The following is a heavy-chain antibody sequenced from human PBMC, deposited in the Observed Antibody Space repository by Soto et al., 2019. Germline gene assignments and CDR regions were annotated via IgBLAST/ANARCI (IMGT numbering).Heavy chain of an antibody. V-gene: IGHV1-69*13. CDR1: GGTFSSYA. Sequence: ASVKVSCKASGGTFSSYAISWVRQAPGQGLEWMGGIIPIFGTANYAQKFQGRVTITADESTSTAYMELSSLRSEDTAVYYCAREDIVVVVAAHNLGMDVWGQGTTVTVSS. J-gene: IGHJ6*02. CDR3: AREDIVVVVAAHNLGMDV. CDR2: IIPIFGTA. D-gene: IGHD2-15*01.